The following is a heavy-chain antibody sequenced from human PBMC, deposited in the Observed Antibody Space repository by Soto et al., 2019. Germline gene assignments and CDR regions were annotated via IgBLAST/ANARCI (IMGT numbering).Heavy chain of an antibody. CDR2: IYHSGST. CDR1: GGSLSRIYW. D-gene: IGHD2-2*02. V-gene: IGHV4-4*02. J-gene: IGHJ5*02. CDR3: ARVGYCSSNSCYTDSFDP. Sequence: TLALPCPVSGGSLSRIYWCRGVPQPTGKGVEWIGEIYHSGSTNHTPNLKSRVTISVDKSKNQVSLKLSSVTAADTAVYYCARVGYCSSNSCYTDSFDPWGQGTLVTVSS.